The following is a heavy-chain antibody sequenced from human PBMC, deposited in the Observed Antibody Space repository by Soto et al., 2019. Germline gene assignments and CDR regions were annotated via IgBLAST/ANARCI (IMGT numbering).Heavy chain of an antibody. CDR2: IIPILGIA. CDR3: ARDLGDTHSSSFCY. CDR1: GGTFSSYT. Sequence: QVQLVQSGAEVKKPGSSVKVSCKASGGTFSSYTISWVRQAPGQGLEWMGRIIPILGIANYAQKFQGRVTITADKSTSTAYMELSSLRFEDTAVYYCARDLGDTHSSSFCYWGQGTLVTVSS. V-gene: IGHV1-69*08. J-gene: IGHJ4*02. D-gene: IGHD6-13*01.